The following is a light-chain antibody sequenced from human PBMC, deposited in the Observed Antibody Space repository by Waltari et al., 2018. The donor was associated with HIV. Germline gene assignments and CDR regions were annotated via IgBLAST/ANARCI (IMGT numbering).Light chain of an antibody. Sequence: LLPHPPSASWTPGHRFTTSYSVTSSHIRNTPVASSQQLPATAPQLLTYSNNQRPSGVPARISGSKSGTSASLAIGGLQSDDEADYYCASWEDSLHGPVFGGGTKLTVL. V-gene: IGLV1-44*01. CDR3: ASWEDSLHGPV. J-gene: IGLJ2*01. CDR1: SSHIRNTP. CDR2: SNN.